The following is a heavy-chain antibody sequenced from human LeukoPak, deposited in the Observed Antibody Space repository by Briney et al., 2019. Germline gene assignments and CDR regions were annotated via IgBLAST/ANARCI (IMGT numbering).Heavy chain of an antibody. CDR1: GGTFSSYA. V-gene: IGHV1-69*05. Sequence: ASVKVSCKASGGTFSSYAISWVRQAPGQGLEWMGRIIPIFGTANYAQKFQGRVAITTDESTSTAYMELISLRSEDTAVDYCARGPVAAAGTRFADYWGRGTLVTVSS. CDR3: ARGPVAAAGTRFADY. CDR2: IIPIFGTA. D-gene: IGHD6-13*01. J-gene: IGHJ4*02.